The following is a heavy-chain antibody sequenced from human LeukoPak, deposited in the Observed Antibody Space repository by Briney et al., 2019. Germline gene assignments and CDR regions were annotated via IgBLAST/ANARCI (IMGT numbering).Heavy chain of an antibody. CDR1: GYTFTIYG. J-gene: IGHJ5*02. V-gene: IGHV1-18*01. D-gene: IGHD2-2*01. CDR2: ISAYNGNT. Sequence: GASVNASCKASGYTFTIYGISWVRQAPGQGLEWMGWISAYNGNTNYAQKLQGRVTMTTDTSTSTAYMELRSLRSDDTAVYYCARDIVVVRAAGFDPWGQGTLSASPQ. CDR3: ARDIVVVRAAGFDP.